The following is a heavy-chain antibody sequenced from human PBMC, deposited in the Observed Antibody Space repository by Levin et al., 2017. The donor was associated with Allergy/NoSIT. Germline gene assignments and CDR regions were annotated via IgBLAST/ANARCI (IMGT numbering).Heavy chain of an antibody. CDR1: GFTFSNAW. Sequence: GESLKISCAASGFTFSNAWMSWVRQAPGKGLEWVGRIKSKTDGGTTDYAAPVKGRFTISRDDSKNTLYLQMNSLKTEDTAVYYCTTDRITMIVVDVWGQGTLVTVSS. V-gene: IGHV3-15*01. CDR2: IKSKTDGGTT. J-gene: IGHJ4*02. D-gene: IGHD3-22*01. CDR3: TTDRITMIVVDV.